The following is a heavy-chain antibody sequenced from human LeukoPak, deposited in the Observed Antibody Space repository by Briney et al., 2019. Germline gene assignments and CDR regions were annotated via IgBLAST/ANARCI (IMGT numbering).Heavy chain of an antibody. CDR1: GYSFSSYG. CDR3: ARKGRIYGDYDY. CDR2: INCHSGVT. D-gene: IGHD4-17*01. J-gene: IGHJ4*02. V-gene: IGHV1-2*02. Sequence: ASVKVSCKASGYSFSSYGISWVRQAPGQGLEWIAFINCHSGVTHFAQKFQGRVTVTRDTSISTVYLDMIRMRSDDTAVYYCARKGRIYGDYDYWGWGTLVTVSS.